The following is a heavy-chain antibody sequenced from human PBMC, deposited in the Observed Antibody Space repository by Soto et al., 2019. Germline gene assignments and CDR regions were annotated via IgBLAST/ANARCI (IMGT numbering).Heavy chain of an antibody. V-gene: IGHV1-2*04. D-gene: IGHD6-13*01. CDR1: GYTFTGYY. Sequence: ASVKISCKASGYTFTGYYMHWVRQAPGQGLEWMGWINPNSGGTNYAQKFQGWVTMTRDTSISTAYMELSRLRSDDTAVYYCARDPSSDSSSWYEYWGQGTLVTVSS. CDR3: ARDPSSDSSSWYEY. CDR2: INPNSGGT. J-gene: IGHJ4*02.